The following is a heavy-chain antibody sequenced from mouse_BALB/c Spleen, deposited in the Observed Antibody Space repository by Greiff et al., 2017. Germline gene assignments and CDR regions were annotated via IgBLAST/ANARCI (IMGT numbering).Heavy chain of an antibody. CDR3: ARIRYFYAMDY. J-gene: IGHJ4*01. CDR2: IWSGGST. V-gene: IGHV2-2*02. D-gene: IGHD2-14*01. Sequence: VQRVESGPGLVQPSQSLSITCTVSGFSLTSYGVHWVRQSPGKGLEWLGVIWSGGSTDYNAAFISRLSISKDNSKSQVFFKMNSLQANDTAIYYCARIRYFYAMDYWGQGTSVTVSS. CDR1: GFSLTSYG.